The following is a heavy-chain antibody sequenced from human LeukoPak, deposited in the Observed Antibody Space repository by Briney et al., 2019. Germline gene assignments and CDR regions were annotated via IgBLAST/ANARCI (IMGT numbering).Heavy chain of an antibody. CDR1: GFTFSSYG. CDR3: ANIHPLLVDSSGYYYSDHDAFDI. V-gene: IGHV3-30*02. Sequence: GGSLRLSCAASGFTFSSYGMHWVRQAPGKGLEWVAVIWYDGSNKYYADSVKGRFTISRDNSKNTLYLQMNNLRAEDTAVYYCANIHPLLVDSSGYYYSDHDAFDIWGQGTMVTVSS. CDR2: IWYDGSNK. D-gene: IGHD3-22*01. J-gene: IGHJ3*02.